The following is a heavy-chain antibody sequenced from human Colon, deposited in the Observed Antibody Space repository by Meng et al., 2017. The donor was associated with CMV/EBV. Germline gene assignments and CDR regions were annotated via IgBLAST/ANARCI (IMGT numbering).Heavy chain of an antibody. J-gene: IGHJ4*02. V-gene: IGHV3-53*01. CDR1: GFTVSSYY. Sequence: GESLKISCAASGFTVSSYYLTWVRQAPGKGLEWVSVLFGTAETYYADSVRGRFTISRDISNNTVHLQMNSLNAEDTAIYYCARGRVSSSVFDYWGQGTLVTVSS. D-gene: IGHD3-16*01. CDR3: ARGRVSSSVFDY. CDR2: LFGTAET.